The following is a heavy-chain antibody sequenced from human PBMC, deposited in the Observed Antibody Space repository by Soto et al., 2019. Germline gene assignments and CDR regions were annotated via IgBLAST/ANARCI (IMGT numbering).Heavy chain of an antibody. CDR2: IIAYNGNT. J-gene: IGHJ4*02. D-gene: IGHD3-10*01. V-gene: IGHV1-18*01. CDR1: GYTFTSYG. Sequence: ASVKVSCKASGYTFTSYGISWVRQAPGQGLEWMGWIIAYNGNTNYAQKLQGRVTMTTDTSTRTAYMELRSLRSDDTAVYYCARDVAPLWFGEFGYWGQGTLVTVSS. CDR3: ARDVAPLWFGEFGY.